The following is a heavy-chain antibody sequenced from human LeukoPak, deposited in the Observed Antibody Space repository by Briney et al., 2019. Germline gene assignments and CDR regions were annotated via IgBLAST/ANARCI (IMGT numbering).Heavy chain of an antibody. Sequence: GGSLRLSCAASGFTFNVYWIHWIRQAPGKGLVWASRINSDGSSTIYADSVKGRFTISRDNPRNTAYLQMNSLRAEDTAMYYCAREVILAGTSVFDSWDQGTLVTVSS. CDR1: GFTFNVYW. CDR2: INSDGSST. J-gene: IGHJ4*01. V-gene: IGHV3-74*01. CDR3: AREVILAGTSVFDS. D-gene: IGHD6-19*01.